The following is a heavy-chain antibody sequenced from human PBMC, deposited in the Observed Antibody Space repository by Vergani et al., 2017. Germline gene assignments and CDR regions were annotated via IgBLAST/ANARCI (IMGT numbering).Heavy chain of an antibody. CDR1: GSSISSGYY. V-gene: IGHV4-38-2*01. D-gene: IGHD3-16*01. CDR2: VSHSGST. J-gene: IGHJ4*02. CDR3: ARDAWEGGVASTPGY. Sequence: QVQLQESGPGLVKPSETLSLTCAVSGSSISSGYYWAWIRQPPGKGLEWIVSVSHSGSTFYNSSLRSRVTITVDTSKNQFSLKWKSVIAADTAVYYCARDAWEGGVASTPGYWGQGTLVTVSS.